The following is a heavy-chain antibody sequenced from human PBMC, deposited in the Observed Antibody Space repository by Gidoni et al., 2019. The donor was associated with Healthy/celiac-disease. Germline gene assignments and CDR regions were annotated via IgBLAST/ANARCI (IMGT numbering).Heavy chain of an antibody. V-gene: IGHV4-31*03. D-gene: IGHD3-3*01. CDR1: GGSISSGGYY. J-gene: IGHJ3*02. CDR2: IYYSGST. CDR3: ARESGVDAFDI. Sequence: QVQLQASGPGLVKSSQTLSLTCTVAGGSISSGGYYWSWIRQHPGKGLEWIGYIYYSGSTYYNPSLKSRVTISVDTSKNQFSLKLSSVTAADTAVYYCARESGVDAFDIWGQGTMVTVSS.